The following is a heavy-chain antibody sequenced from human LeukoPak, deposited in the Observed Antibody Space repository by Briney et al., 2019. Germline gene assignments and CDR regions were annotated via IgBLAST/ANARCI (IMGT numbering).Heavy chain of an antibody. CDR3: ARESWELHITNYYYYGMDV. CDR1: GGSISSGDYY. Sequence: PSETLSLTCTVSGGSISSGDYYWSWIRQPPGKGLEWIGYIYYSGSTYYNPSLKSRVTISVDTSKNQFSLKLSSVTAADTAVYYCARESWELHITNYYYYGMDVWGQGTTVTVSS. D-gene: IGHD1-26*01. V-gene: IGHV4-30-4*01. J-gene: IGHJ6*02. CDR2: IYYSGST.